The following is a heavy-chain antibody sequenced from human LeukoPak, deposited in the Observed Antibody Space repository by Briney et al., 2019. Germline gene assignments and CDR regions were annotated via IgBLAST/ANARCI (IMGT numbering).Heavy chain of an antibody. D-gene: IGHD3-10*01. V-gene: IGHV1-69*13. CDR1: GGTFSSYA. CDR3: ARGRRGSGSYYHDAFDI. CDR2: IIPIFGTA. J-gene: IGHJ3*02. Sequence: SVKVSCKASGGTFSSYAISWVRQAPGQGLEWMGGIIPIFGTANYAQKFHGRVTITADESTSTAYMELSSLRSEDTAVYYCARGRRGSGSYYHDAFDIWGQGTMVTVSS.